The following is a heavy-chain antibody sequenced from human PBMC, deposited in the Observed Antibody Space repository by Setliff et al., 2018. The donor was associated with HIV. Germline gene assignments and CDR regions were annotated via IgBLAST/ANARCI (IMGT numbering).Heavy chain of an antibody. CDR2: ISGHNGHT. D-gene: IGHD6-13*01. CDR1: GYTFTRFG. J-gene: IGHJ6*03. Sequence: AASVKVSCKASGYTFTRFGISWVRQAPGQGLEWMGWISGHNGHTDYAQKFQGRVTVTTDTSTETAYMELRSLRSDDTAVYYCARDMQQLVPGEHYYYMDVWG. V-gene: IGHV1-18*01. CDR3: ARDMQQLVPGEHYYYMDV.